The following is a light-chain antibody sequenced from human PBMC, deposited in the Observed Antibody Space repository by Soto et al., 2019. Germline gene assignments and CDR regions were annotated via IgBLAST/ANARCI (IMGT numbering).Light chain of an antibody. V-gene: IGKV1-39*01. CDR1: QSISSY. CDR2: GGS. Sequence: DIQMTQSPSSLSASVGDRVTITCRASQSISSYVNWCQQKPGEAPKLLIYGGSSLQSGVPSRFSGSGSGTECTLTISSLQPEDFATYYCQQSYSTPRTFGQGTKVEIK. CDR3: QQSYSTPRT. J-gene: IGKJ1*01.